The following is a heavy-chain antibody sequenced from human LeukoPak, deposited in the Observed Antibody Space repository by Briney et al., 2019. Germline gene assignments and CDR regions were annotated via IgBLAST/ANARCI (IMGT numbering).Heavy chain of an antibody. Sequence: SVKVSCKASGGTFSSYAISWVRQAPGQGLEWMGRIIPILGIANYAQKLQGRVTMTTDTSTSTAYMELMSLRYDDTAVYYCATVCGGSTNICYNERGDYFDFWGQGTLVTVSS. J-gene: IGHJ4*02. D-gene: IGHD2-8*01. V-gene: IGHV1-69*04. CDR1: GGTFSSYA. CDR3: ATVCGGSTNICYNERGDYFDF. CDR2: IIPILGIA.